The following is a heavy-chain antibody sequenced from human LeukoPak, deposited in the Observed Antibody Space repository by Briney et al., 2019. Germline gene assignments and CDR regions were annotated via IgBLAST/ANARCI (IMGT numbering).Heavy chain of an antibody. CDR2: ISAYNGNT. CDR1: GYTLTSHG. CDR3: ARDTMVTSNWLDP. V-gene: IGHV1-18*01. Sequence: ASVKVSCKASGYTLTSHGISWVRQAPGQGLEWMGWISAYNGNTEYAEKFQGRVTMTTDTSTSTAYMELRSLGSDDTAVYYCARDTMVTSNWLDPWGQGTLVTVSS. D-gene: IGHD4-17*01. J-gene: IGHJ5*02.